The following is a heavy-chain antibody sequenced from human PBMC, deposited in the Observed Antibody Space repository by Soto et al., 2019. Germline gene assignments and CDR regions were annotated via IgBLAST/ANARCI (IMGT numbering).Heavy chain of an antibody. V-gene: IGHV4-31*03. Sequence: SETLSLTCTVSGGSISSGGYYWSWIRQHPGKGLEWIGYIYYSGSTYYNPSLKSRVTISVDTSKNQFSLKLSSVTAADTAVYYCARKEAAAGTGLWGRYYYGMDVWGQGTTVTVSS. J-gene: IGHJ6*02. CDR2: IYYSGST. D-gene: IGHD6-13*01. CDR3: ARKEAAAGTGLWGRYYYGMDV. CDR1: GGSISSGGYY.